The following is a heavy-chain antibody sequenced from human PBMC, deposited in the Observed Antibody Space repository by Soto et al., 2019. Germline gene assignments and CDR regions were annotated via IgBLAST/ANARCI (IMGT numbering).Heavy chain of an antibody. D-gene: IGHD1-26*01. Sequence: XSVKVSCKASGGTFSSYSINWVRQAPGQGLEWMGEIIPIFGTANYAQKFQGRVTITADESTSTAYMELSSLRSEDTAVHYCARDGGRHSGGIDYWGQGTLVTVSS. CDR3: ARDGGRHSGGIDY. CDR2: IIPIFGTA. V-gene: IGHV1-69*01. CDR1: GGTFSSYS. J-gene: IGHJ4*02.